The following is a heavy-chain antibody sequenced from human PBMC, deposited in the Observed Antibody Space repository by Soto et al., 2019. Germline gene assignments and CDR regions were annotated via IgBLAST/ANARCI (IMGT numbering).Heavy chain of an antibody. CDR2: IYPGDSDT. D-gene: IGHD6-13*01. V-gene: IGHV5-51*01. CDR1: GYSFTSYW. J-gene: IGHJ6*02. CDR3: ARLSAAGNLGGYYGMDV. Sequence: PGESLKISCNGSGYSFTSYWIGWVRQMPGKGLEWMGIIYPGDSDTRYSPSFQGQVTISADKSISTAYLQWSSLKASDTAMYYCARLSAAGNLGGYYGMDVWGQGTTVTVSS.